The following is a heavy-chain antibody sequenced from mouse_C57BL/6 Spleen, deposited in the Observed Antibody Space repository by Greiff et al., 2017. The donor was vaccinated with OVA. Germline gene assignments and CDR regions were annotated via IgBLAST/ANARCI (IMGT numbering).Heavy chain of an antibody. CDR2: ISSGGSYT. CDR3: ARQDYDGVDY. J-gene: IGHJ2*01. Sequence: EVKLVESGGDLVKPGGSLKLSCAASGFTFSSYGMSWVRQTPDKRLEWVATISSGGSYTYYPDNVKGRFTSSRDNAKNTLYLQMSSLKSEDTAMYYCARQDYDGVDYWGQGTTLTVSS. V-gene: IGHV5-6*01. CDR1: GFTFSSYG. D-gene: IGHD2-4*01.